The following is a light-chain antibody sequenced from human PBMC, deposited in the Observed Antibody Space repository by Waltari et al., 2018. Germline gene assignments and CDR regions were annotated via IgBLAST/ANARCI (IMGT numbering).Light chain of an antibody. J-gene: IGLJ2*01. Sequence: SSELTQDPTVSVALGQTVRITCQGDSLRSYSASWYQKRPGQAPVLVFYGQDNRPSGIPDRFSGSTSGDTATLTITGTQAEDEADYYCLSRDISSTRFFGGGTRLTV. V-gene: IGLV3-19*01. CDR1: SLRSYS. CDR2: GQD. CDR3: LSRDISSTRF.